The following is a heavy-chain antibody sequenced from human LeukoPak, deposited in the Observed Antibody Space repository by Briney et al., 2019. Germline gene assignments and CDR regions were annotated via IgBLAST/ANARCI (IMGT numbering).Heavy chain of an antibody. D-gene: IGHD3-10*01. J-gene: IGHJ5*02. CDR3: ARDRSYYGSGSYDNEGFRPIWFDP. CDR2: FDPEDGET. V-gene: IGHV1-24*01. CDR1: GYTLTELS. Sequence: EASVKVSCEVSGYTLTELSMHWVRQAPGKGLEWMGGFDPEDGETIYAQKFQGRVTMTRDTSISTVYMELSRLRSDDTAVYYCARDRSYYGSGSYDNEGFRPIWFDPWGQGTLVTVSS.